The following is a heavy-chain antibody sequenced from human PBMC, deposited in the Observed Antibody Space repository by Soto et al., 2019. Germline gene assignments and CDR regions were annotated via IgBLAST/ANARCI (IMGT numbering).Heavy chain of an antibody. J-gene: IGHJ3*02. CDR2: IYYSGST. Sequence: SDTLSLIGTMSGGSIRISSYYCDWISQRPGKGLEWIGSIYYSGSTYYNPSLKSPVTISVDTSKNQFSLKLSSVTAADTAVYYCARHCPYDFWSGYYRAFDIWGQGTMVT. CDR3: ARHCPYDFWSGYYRAFDI. D-gene: IGHD3-3*01. V-gene: IGHV4-39*01. CDR1: GGSIRISSYY.